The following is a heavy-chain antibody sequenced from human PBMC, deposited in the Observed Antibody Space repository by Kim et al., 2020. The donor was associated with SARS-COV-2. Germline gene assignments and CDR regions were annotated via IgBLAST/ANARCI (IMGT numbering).Heavy chain of an antibody. CDR2: ISYDGTDT. V-gene: IGHV3-30*18. CDR1: GFTFNKYG. CDR3: AKDLGLTFYSMDV. J-gene: IGHJ6*02. D-gene: IGHD7-27*01. Sequence: GGSLRLSCAVSGFTFNKYGMHWVRQAPGKGLEWVAFISYDGTDTYYADSVKGRFTISRDISKNTLYLQMTILRSGDTAMYYCAKDLGLTFYSMDVWGQATTVAVS.